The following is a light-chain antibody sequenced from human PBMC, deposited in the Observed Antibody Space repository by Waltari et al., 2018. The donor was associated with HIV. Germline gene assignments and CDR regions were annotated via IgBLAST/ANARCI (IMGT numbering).Light chain of an antibody. CDR2: SNN. CDR1: SSNIGSNT. V-gene: IGLV1-44*01. CDR3: AAWDDSLNGHWV. Sequence: QSVLTQPPSASGTPGQRVTISCSGSSSNIGSNTVNWYQQLPGTAPILLIYSNNQRPSGVPDRFSGSKSGTSASLAISGLQSEDEADYYCAAWDDSLNGHWVFGGGTKLTVL. J-gene: IGLJ3*02.